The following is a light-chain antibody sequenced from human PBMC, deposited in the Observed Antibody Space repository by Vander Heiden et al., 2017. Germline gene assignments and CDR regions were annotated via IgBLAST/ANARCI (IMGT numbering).Light chain of an antibody. J-gene: IGLJ2*01. CDR1: SSNIGSNY. V-gene: IGLV1-47*02. Sequence: QSVLTQPPSASGTPGQRVTISCSGSSSNIGSNYVYWYQQLPATTPNLLIFCNNQRPSGVPDRFSCSTSGASASLATSGLRSEDEADDYCSASDDSMSGQGVFGGGTKLTVL. CDR2: CNN. CDR3: SASDDSMSGQGV.